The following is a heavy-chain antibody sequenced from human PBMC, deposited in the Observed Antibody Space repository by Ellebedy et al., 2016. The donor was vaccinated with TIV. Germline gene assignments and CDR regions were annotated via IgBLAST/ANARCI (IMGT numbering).Heavy chain of an antibody. CDR3: ARDREKIPGKYYFDY. V-gene: IGHV1-46*04. D-gene: IGHD2-2*01. J-gene: IGHJ4*02. CDR2: INPSGGST. CDR1: GYTFTSYG. Sequence: AASVKVSCKASGYTFTSYGISWVRQAPGQGLEWMGTINPSGGSTSYAQKLQGRVSMTSDTSTSTVYMELSSLRSEDTAVYYCARDREKIPGKYYFDYWGQGTLVTVSS.